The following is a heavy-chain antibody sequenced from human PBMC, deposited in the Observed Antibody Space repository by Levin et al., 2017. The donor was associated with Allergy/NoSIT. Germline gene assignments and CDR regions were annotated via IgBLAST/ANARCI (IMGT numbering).Heavy chain of an antibody. CDR1: GFTFSSYS. D-gene: IGHD6-13*01. Sequence: KAGGSLRLSCAASGFTFSSYSMNWVRQAPGKGLEWVSSISSSSSYIYYADSVKGRFTISRDNAKNSLYLQMNSLRAEDTAVYYCAREHLWQPRPDYWGQGTLVTVSS. CDR2: ISSSSSYI. J-gene: IGHJ4*02. CDR3: AREHLWQPRPDY. V-gene: IGHV3-21*01.